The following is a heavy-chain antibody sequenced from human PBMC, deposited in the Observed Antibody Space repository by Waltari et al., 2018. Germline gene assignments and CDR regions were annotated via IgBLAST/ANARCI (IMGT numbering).Heavy chain of an antibody. J-gene: IGHJ6*02. D-gene: IGHD4-4*01. Sequence: QVQLQESGPGLVKPSETLSLTYTVSGGSVSSGSYYWSWIRQPPGKGLEWIGYIYYSGSTNYNPSLKSRVTISVDTSKNQFSLKLSSVTAADTAVYYCARDLRARLQYRYYYGMDVWGQGTTVTVSS. V-gene: IGHV4-61*01. CDR3: ARDLRARLQYRYYYGMDV. CDR1: GGSVSSGSYY. CDR2: IYYSGST.